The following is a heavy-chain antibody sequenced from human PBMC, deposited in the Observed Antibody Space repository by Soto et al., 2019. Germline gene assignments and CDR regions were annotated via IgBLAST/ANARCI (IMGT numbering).Heavy chain of an antibody. J-gene: IGHJ2*01. D-gene: IGHD4-17*01. CDR1: GGSISSGGYY. CDR3: ARWVSVPSAQGGDLSYWYFDL. Sequence: QVQLQESGPGLVKPSQTLSLTCTVSGGSISSGGYYWSWIRQHPGKGLEWIGYIYYSGSTYYNPSLKSRVTISVDTSKNQFSLKLSSVTAADTAVYYCARWVSVPSAQGGDLSYWYFDLWGRGTLVTVSS. CDR2: IYYSGST. V-gene: IGHV4-31*03.